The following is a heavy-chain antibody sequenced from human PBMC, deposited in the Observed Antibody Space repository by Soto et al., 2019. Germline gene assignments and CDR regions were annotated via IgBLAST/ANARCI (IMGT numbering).Heavy chain of an antibody. V-gene: IGHV3-30*18. Sequence: GGSLRLSCAASGFTFSSYGMHWVRQAPGKGLEWVAVISYDGSNKYYADSVKGRFTISRDNSKNTLYVQMNSLRAEDTAVYYCAKEWVYDSSGWSFDYWGQGTLVTVSS. CDR3: AKEWVYDSSGWSFDY. J-gene: IGHJ4*02. CDR2: ISYDGSNK. D-gene: IGHD3-22*01. CDR1: GFTFSSYG.